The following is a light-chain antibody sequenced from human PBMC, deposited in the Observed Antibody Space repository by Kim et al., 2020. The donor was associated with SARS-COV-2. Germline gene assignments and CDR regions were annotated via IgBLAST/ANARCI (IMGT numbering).Light chain of an antibody. Sequence: EIVMTQSPATLSVSPGERVTLSCRASQSVSSSLAWYQQKPGQAPRLLIFGASTRATDIPARFSGSGSGTEFTLTISSLQSEDFAVYYCQQYDNWPLTFGGGSKVDIK. V-gene: IGKV3-15*01. J-gene: IGKJ4*01. CDR3: QQYDNWPLT. CDR1: QSVSSS. CDR2: GAS.